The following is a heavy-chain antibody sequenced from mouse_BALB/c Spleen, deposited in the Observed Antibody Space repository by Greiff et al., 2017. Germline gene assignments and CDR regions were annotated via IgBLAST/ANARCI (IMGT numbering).Heavy chain of an antibody. CDR2: ISSGGSYT. Sequence: EVQGVESGGGLVKPGGSLKLSCAASGFTFSSYAMSWVRQTPEKRLEWVATISSGGSYTYYPDSVKGRFTISRDNARNILYLQMSSLRSEDTAMYYCAREVRYYDYDATTFAYWGQGTLVTVSA. CDR1: GFTFSSYA. V-gene: IGHV5-9-3*01. J-gene: IGHJ3*01. D-gene: IGHD2-4*01. CDR3: AREVRYYDYDATTFAY.